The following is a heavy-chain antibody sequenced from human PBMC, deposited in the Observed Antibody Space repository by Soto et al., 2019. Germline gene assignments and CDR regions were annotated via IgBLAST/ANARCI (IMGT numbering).Heavy chain of an antibody. V-gene: IGHV4-59*08. D-gene: IGHD1-26*01. Sequence: LSLTCTVSGGSISSYYWSWIRQPPGKGLGWIGYIYYSGSTNYNPSLKSRVTISVDTSKNQFSLKLSSVTAADTAAYYCARQRGSYPGADAFDIWGQGTMVTVSS. J-gene: IGHJ3*02. CDR3: ARQRGSYPGADAFDI. CDR2: IYYSGST. CDR1: GGSISSYY.